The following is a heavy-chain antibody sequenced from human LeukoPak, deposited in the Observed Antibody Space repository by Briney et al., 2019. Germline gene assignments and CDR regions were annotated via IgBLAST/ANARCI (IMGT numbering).Heavy chain of an antibody. CDR3: ASGGYCSGGSCYSPPAY. D-gene: IGHD2-15*01. V-gene: IGHV4-34*01. J-gene: IGHJ4*02. Sequence: PETLSLTCAVYGGSFSGYYWSWIRQPPGKGLEWIGEINHSGSTNYNPSLKSRVTISVDTSKNQFSLKLSSVTAADTAVYYCASGGYCSGGSCYSPPAYWGQGTLVTVSS. CDR1: GGSFSGYY. CDR2: INHSGST.